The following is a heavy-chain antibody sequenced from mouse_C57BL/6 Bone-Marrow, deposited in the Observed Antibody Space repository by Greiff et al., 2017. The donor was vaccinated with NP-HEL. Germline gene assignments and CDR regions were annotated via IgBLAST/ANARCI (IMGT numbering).Heavy chain of an antibody. CDR3: ASLTGKYFDV. Sequence: EVKLMESGGDLVKPGGSLKLSCAASGFTFSSYGMSWVRQTPDKRLEWVATISSGGSYTYYPDSVKGRFTISRDNAKNTLYLQMSSLKSEDTAMYYCASLTGKYFDVWGTGTTVTVSS. D-gene: IGHD4-1*01. J-gene: IGHJ1*03. CDR2: ISSGGSYT. V-gene: IGHV5-6*01. CDR1: GFTFSSYG.